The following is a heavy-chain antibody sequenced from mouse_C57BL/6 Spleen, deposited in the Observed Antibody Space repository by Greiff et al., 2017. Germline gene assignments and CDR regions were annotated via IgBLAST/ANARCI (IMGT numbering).Heavy chain of an antibody. D-gene: IGHD2-4*01. CDR1: GYSFTSYY. Sequence: VQLQQSGPELVKPGASVKISCKASGYSFTSYYIHWVKQRPGQGLEWIGWIYPGSGNTKYNEKFKGKATLSADTSSSTAYMQLSSLTSEYSAVYYCARRRAYDYDEDYWGQGTTLTVSS. J-gene: IGHJ2*01. CDR3: ARRRAYDYDEDY. V-gene: IGHV1-66*01. CDR2: IYPGSGNT.